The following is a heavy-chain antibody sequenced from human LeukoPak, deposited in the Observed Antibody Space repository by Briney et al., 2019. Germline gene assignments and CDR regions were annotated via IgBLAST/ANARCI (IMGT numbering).Heavy chain of an antibody. D-gene: IGHD2-15*01. CDR2: INPNSGGT. V-gene: IGHV1-2*06. J-gene: IGHJ5*02. Sequence: GASVKVSCKASGYTFTSYDINWVRQATGQGLEWMGRINPNSGGTNYAQKFQGRVTMTRDTSISTAYMEQSRLRSDDTAVYYCARGYCSGGSCYSVENWFDPWGQGTLVTVSS. CDR1: GYTFTSYD. CDR3: ARGYCSGGSCYSVENWFDP.